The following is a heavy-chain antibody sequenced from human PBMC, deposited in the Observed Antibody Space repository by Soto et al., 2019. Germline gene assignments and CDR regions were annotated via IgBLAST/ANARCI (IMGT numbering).Heavy chain of an antibody. CDR1: GFTFSAFA. J-gene: IGHJ4*02. V-gene: IGHV3-30-3*01. Sequence: GGSLRLSCSASGFTFSAFAVHWVRQAPGKGLEWVAVISADGTNKYYADSVKGRFTISRDNSKNTLFLQMDSLRTEGTAMYYCARAPTSRFDYWGQGTLVTVSS. CDR3: ARAPTSRFDY. CDR2: ISADGTNK.